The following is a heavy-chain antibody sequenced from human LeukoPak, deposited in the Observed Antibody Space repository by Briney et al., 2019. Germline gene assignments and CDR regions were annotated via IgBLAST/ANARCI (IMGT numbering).Heavy chain of an antibody. V-gene: IGHV1-18*01. D-gene: IGHD1-26*01. Sequence: ASVKVSCKASGYTFTSYGISWVRQAPGQGLEWMGWISAYNGNANYAQKLQGRVTMTTDTSTSTAYLELRSLRSDDTAVYYCARDATYPDYYYYYGMDVWGQGTTVTVSS. J-gene: IGHJ6*02. CDR2: ISAYNGNA. CDR3: ARDATYPDYYYYYGMDV. CDR1: GYTFTSYG.